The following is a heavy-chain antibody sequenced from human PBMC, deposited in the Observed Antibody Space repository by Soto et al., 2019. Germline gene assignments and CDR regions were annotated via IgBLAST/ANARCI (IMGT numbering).Heavy chain of an antibody. CDR2: INTDGSST. V-gene: IGHV3-74*01. Sequence: GSLSLSCAACGFTLRNYWIHWVRQAPGKGLVWVSRINTDGSSTTYADSVQGRFTITRDNAQNTVYLQMKSLRAEDTAVYYCARDRVYYNSGYYYDYGMEVWGQGTTVTVSS. CDR1: GFTLRNYW. D-gene: IGHD3-22*01. CDR3: ARDRVYYNSGYYYDYGMEV. J-gene: IGHJ6*02.